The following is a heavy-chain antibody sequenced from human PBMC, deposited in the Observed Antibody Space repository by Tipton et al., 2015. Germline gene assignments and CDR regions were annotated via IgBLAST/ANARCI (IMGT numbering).Heavy chain of an antibody. CDR3: ARDPVDGYSFFDY. CDR2: MTTGGST. V-gene: IGHV4-61*02. Sequence: LRLSCTVSGDSINRGRYHWSWIRQSAGKGLEWIGRMTTGGSTSYNPTLYSRVTVSIDMSKNQFSLKLNSVAAGDTAMYYCARDPVDGYSFFDYWGPGILVTVSS. D-gene: IGHD5-24*01. J-gene: IGHJ4*02. CDR1: GDSINRGRYH.